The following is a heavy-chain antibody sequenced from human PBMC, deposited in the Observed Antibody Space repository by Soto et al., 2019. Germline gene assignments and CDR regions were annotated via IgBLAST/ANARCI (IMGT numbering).Heavy chain of an antibody. CDR2: ISAYNGNT. CDR1: GYTFTGYG. CDR3: ARTKRDSSGYYPQKYYYYYGMDV. D-gene: IGHD3-22*01. V-gene: IGHV1-18*01. J-gene: IGHJ6*02. Sequence: ASVKVSCKASGYTFTGYGISWVRQAPGQGLEWMGWISAYNGNTNYAQKLQGRVTMTTDTSTSTAYMELRSLRSDDTAVYYCARTKRDSSGYYPQKYYYYYGMDVWGQGTTVTVSS.